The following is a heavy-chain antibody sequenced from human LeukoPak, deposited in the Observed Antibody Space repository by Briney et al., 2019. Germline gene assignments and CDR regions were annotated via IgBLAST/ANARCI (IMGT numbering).Heavy chain of an antibody. CDR2: IYSDGRT. CDR3: VRVLAPTLLVLLPGAFEM. Sequence: GGSLRLSCAASGFTVSGDYLSWVRQAPGKGLEWVSGIYSDGRTYYRDSVKGRFSISRDKSMNTLYLQMNNLRAEDTAVYYCVRVLAPTLLVLLPGAFEMWGQGTMVTVSS. D-gene: IGHD3-10*01. J-gene: IGHJ3*02. CDR1: GFTVSGDY. V-gene: IGHV3-66*01.